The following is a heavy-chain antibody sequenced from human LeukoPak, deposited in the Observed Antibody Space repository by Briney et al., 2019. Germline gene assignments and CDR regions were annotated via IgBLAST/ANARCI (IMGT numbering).Heavy chain of an antibody. Sequence: SVKVSCKASGGTFSSYAISWVRQAPGQGLEWMGGIIPIFGTANYAQKFQGRVTITADESTSTAYLELSSLRSEDTAVYYCARVIVVHGIYYFDYWGQGTLVTVSS. V-gene: IGHV1-69*01. CDR1: GGTFSSYA. J-gene: IGHJ4*02. CDR3: ARVIVVHGIYYFDY. CDR2: IIPIFGTA. D-gene: IGHD1-26*01.